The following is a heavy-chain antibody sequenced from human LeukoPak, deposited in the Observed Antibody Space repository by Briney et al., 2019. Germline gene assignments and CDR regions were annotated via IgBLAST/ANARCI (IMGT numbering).Heavy chain of an antibody. V-gene: IGHV3-30*03. D-gene: IGHD2-2*01. CDR3: ARGPTAARPVDFDY. J-gene: IGHJ4*02. CDR2: ISYDGSNK. Sequence: GGSLRLSCAASGFTFSSYGMHWVRQAPGKGLEWVAVISYDGSNKYYADSVKGRFTISRDNSKNTLYLQMNSLRAEDTAVYYCARGPTAARPVDFDYWGQGTLVTVSS. CDR1: GFTFSSYG.